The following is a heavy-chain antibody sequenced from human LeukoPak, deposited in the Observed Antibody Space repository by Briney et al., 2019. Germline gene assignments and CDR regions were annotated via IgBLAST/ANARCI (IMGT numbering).Heavy chain of an antibody. J-gene: IGHJ6*03. V-gene: IGHV1-8*03. CDR1: GYTFTSYD. Sequence: EASVKVSCKASGYTFTSYDINWVRQATGQGLEWMGWMNPNSGNTGYAQKFQGRVTITRNTSISTAYMELSSLRSEDTAVYYCARRYYDFWSGYGGYYYYMDVWGKGTTVTVSS. CDR2: MNPNSGNT. D-gene: IGHD3-3*01. CDR3: ARRYYDFWSGYGGYYYYMDV.